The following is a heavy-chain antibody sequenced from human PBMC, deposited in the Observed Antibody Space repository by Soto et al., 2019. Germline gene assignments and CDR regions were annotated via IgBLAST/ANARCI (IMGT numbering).Heavy chain of an antibody. D-gene: IGHD6-19*01. J-gene: IGHJ4*02. CDR3: AREGAGTDY. V-gene: IGHV3-53*04. CDR2: IYSGDST. Sequence: EVQLVESGGGLVQPGGSLRLSCAASGFTVSSNYMSWVRQAPGKGLEWVSVIYSGDSTYYADSVKGRSTTSRHNSKNTLYLQMTSLRAEDTAVYYCAREGAGTDYWGQGTLVTVSS. CDR1: GFTVSSNY.